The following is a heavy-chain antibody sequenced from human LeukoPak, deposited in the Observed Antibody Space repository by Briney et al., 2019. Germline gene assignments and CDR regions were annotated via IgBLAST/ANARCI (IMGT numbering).Heavy chain of an antibody. V-gene: IGHV3-21*01. Sequence: KTGGSLRLSCAASGLNFSSYSMNWVRQAPGKGLEWVSAISSSSSYIYYVDSVKGRFTISRDNAKNSLYPQMNSLRAEDTAVYYCARDSTMAARRPFDYWGQGTLVTVSS. D-gene: IGHD6-6*01. CDR1: GLNFSSYS. J-gene: IGHJ4*02. CDR2: ISSSSSYI. CDR3: ARDSTMAARRPFDY.